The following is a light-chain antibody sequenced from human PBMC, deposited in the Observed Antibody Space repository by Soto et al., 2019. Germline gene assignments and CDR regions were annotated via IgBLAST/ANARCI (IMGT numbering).Light chain of an antibody. CDR3: QQYGVSPT. J-gene: IGKJ4*01. Sequence: ATLSCRASQSVSSGNLAWYQQKPGQAPRLLIYSTSNRATGIPDRFSGSGSGTDFTLSISRLEPEDFAVYYCQQYGVSPTFGGGTKVDIK. CDR1: QSVSSGN. CDR2: STS. V-gene: IGKV3-20*01.